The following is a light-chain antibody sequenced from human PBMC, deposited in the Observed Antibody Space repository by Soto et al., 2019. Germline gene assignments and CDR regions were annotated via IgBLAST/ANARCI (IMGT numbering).Light chain of an antibody. J-gene: IGLJ1*01. V-gene: IGLV2-14*01. Sequence: QSALTQPASVSGSPRQSITISCTGSNSDVGAYNYVSWYQQHPGKAPQLMIHEVSDRTSWDSFRFSGSKSGNTASLTISGLQAQDEADYYCSSYSRSSTLVFGPGTKLTVL. CDR1: NSDVGAYNY. CDR2: EVS. CDR3: SSYSRSSTLV.